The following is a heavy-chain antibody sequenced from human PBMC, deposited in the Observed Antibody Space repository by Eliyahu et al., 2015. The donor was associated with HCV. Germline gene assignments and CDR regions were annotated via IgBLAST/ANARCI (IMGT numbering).Heavy chain of an antibody. D-gene: IGHD2-15*01. CDR3: ARDIVVVVAADYYYGMDV. Sequence: QVQLVQSGAEVKKPGASVKVSCKASGYTFTXYGISWVRQAPGQGLEWMGWISAYNGNTNYAQKLQGRVTMTTDTSTSTAYMELRSLRSDDTAVYYCARDIVVVVAADYYYGMDVWGQGTTVTVSS. CDR2: ISAYNGNT. V-gene: IGHV1-18*01. J-gene: IGHJ6*02. CDR1: GYTFTXYG.